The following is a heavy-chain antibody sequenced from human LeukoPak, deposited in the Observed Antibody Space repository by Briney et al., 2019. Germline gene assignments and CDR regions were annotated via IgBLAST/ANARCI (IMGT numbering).Heavy chain of an antibody. CDR1: GFTFNTYG. Sequence: GGSLRLSCAASGFTFNTYGMHWVRQAPGKGLEWVAVVWYDGSKEYYEDSVKGRFSVSRDNSKNTLFLQMDSLRAEDTAVYYCAKASQIAEEGWFDPWGQGTLVTVSS. CDR3: AKASQIAEEGWFDP. CDR2: VWYDGSKE. V-gene: IGHV3-33*06. J-gene: IGHJ5*02. D-gene: IGHD6-13*01.